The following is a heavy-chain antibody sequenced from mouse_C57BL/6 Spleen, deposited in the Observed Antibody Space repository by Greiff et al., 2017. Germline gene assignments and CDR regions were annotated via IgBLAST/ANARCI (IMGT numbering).Heavy chain of an antibody. J-gene: IGHJ1*03. V-gene: IGHV1-82*01. CDR2: IYPGDGDI. Sequence: VQLQQSGPELVKPGASVKISCKASGYAFSSSWMNWVKQRPGKGLEWIGRIYPGDGDINYNGKFKGKATLTADKSSSTAYMQLSSLTSEDSAVYFCAREIYYDYDGDVWGTGTTVTVSS. CDR3: AREIYYDYDGDV. CDR1: GYAFSSSW. D-gene: IGHD2-4*01.